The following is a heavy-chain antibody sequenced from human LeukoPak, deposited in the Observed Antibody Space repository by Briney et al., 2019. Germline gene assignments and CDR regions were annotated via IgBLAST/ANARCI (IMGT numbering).Heavy chain of an antibody. V-gene: IGHV3-53*01. D-gene: IGHD3-22*01. CDR1: GFTVSSNY. CDR3: ARDRKADSSGYYLGYYYYGMDV. CDR2: IYSGGST. J-gene: IGHJ6*02. Sequence: GGSLRLSCAASGFTVSSNYMSWVRQAPGKGLEWVSVIYSGGSTYYADSVKGRFTISRDNSKNTLYLQMNSLRAEDTAVYYCARDRKADSSGYYLGYYYYGMDVWGQGTTVTVSS.